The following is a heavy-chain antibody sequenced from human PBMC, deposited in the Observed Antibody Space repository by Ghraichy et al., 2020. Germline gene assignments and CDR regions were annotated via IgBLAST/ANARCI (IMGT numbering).Heavy chain of an antibody. CDR3: ASDPARFRFED. D-gene: IGHD2/OR15-2a*01. V-gene: IGHV3-48*01. CDR2: ISSTSNTI. Sequence: GGSLRLSCTASGFIFSDYSMNWVRQAPGKGLEWVSYISSTSNTIYYADSVKGRFIISRDNAKNSLFLHMNSLRAEDTAVYYCASDPARFRFEDWGQGTPVTVSS. CDR1: GFIFSDYS. J-gene: IGHJ4*02.